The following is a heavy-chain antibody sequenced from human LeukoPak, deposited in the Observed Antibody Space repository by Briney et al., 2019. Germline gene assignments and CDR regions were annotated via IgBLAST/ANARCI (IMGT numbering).Heavy chain of an antibody. V-gene: IGHV4-39*01. J-gene: IGHJ4*02. CDR3: AGGQTLDWLSNYFDS. D-gene: IGHD3-3*01. CDR2: IYYGANT. CDR1: GGSISSSLYY. Sequence: SETLSLTCTVSGGSISSSLYYWDWVRQPPGKGLEWVGSIYYGANTYYNPSLKSRLTISVDTSKNQVSLKLRSVTAADTALYFCAGGQTLDWLSNYFDSWGQGNLVIVSS.